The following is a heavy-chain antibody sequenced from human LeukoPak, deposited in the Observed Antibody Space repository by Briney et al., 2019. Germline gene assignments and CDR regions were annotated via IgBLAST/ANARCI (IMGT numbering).Heavy chain of an antibody. CDR1: GFTLDDYG. Sequence: GGSLRLSCAASGFTLDDYGMSRVRQAPGQGLECVSGINWNGGSTGYADSVKGRFTISRDNAKNSLYLQMNSLRAEDTAVYYCVEGGAARFDYWGQGTLVGVSS. V-gene: IGHV3-20*04. CDR2: INWNGGST. CDR3: VEGGAARFDY. D-gene: IGHD5-18*01. J-gene: IGHJ4*02.